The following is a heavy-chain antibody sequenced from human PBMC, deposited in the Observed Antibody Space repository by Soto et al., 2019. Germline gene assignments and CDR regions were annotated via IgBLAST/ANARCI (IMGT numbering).Heavy chain of an antibody. V-gene: IGHV3-23*01. CDR3: AKASFMPTVTTYDY. CDR1: GFTFSSYA. Sequence: VQLLESGGGLVQPGGSLRLSCAASGFTFSSYAMSWVRQAPGKGLEWVSAIIGSGGSTYYADSVKGRFTISRDNSKNTLYLQMNSLRAEDRAGYCWAKASFMPTVTTYDYWGQGTLVTVSS. J-gene: IGHJ4*02. D-gene: IGHD4-17*01. CDR2: IIGSGGST.